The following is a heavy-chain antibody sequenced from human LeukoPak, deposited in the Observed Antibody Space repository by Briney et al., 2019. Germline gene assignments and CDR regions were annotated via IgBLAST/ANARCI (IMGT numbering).Heavy chain of an antibody. CDR2: ISYDGSNK. V-gene: IGHV3-30-3*01. CDR1: GFXFSSYA. J-gene: IGHJ4*02. D-gene: IGHD3-22*01. CDR3: ARGMIVLDY. Sequence: GGSLRLSCAASGFXFSSYAMHWVRQAPGKGREWVAVISYDGSNKYYADSVKGRSTISRDNSKHTLYLQMNSLRAEDAAVYYCARGMIVLDYWGQGTLVTVSS.